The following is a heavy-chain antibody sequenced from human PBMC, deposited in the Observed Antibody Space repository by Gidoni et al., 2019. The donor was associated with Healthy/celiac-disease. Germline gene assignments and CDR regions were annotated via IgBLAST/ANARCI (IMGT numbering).Heavy chain of an antibody. CDR1: GYTFTSYG. Sequence: QVQLVQSGAEVKKPGASVKVSCKASGYTFTSYGISWVRQAPGQGLEWMGWISAYNGNTNYAQKLQGRVTMTTDTSTSTAYMELRSLRSDDTAVYYCAVRRYCTNGVCLGAAFDIWGQGTMVTVSS. V-gene: IGHV1-18*01. J-gene: IGHJ3*02. D-gene: IGHD2-8*01. CDR3: AVRRYCTNGVCLGAAFDI. CDR2: ISAYNGNT.